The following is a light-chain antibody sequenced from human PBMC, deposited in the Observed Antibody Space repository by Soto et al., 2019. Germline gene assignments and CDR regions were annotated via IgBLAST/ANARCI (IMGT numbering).Light chain of an antibody. CDR3: QLYNKWPPYT. J-gene: IGKJ2*01. CDR2: AAS. V-gene: IGKV3-15*01. CDR1: RSVSSN. Sequence: EIVMTQSPATLSVSPGERATLSCRASRSVSSNLAWYQQKPGQAPRLLIYAASTRATGIPARFSGSGSGTEFTLTISSLQSEDFAVYYCQLYNKWPPYTFGQGTKLEIK.